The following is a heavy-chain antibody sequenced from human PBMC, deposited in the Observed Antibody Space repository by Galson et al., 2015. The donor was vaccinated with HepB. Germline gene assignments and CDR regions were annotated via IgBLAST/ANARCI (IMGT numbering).Heavy chain of an antibody. CDR3: VRVFSGSLGALDY. V-gene: IGHV3-72*01. J-gene: IGHJ4*02. Sequence: SLRLSCAASGLTFSDHYMEWVRQTPGKGLEWVGRIRRETNSYTTEYATSVQGRFTISRDDSKNSLHLQMNSLKTEDTAVYYCVRVFSGSLGALDYWGQGTLVTVSA. D-gene: IGHD3-10*01. CDR1: GLTFSDHY. CDR2: IRRETNSYTT.